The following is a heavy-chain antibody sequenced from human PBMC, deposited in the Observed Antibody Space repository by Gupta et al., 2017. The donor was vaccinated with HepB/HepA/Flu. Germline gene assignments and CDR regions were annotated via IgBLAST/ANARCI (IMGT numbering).Heavy chain of an antibody. CDR1: GGTFSSYA. D-gene: IGHD3-3*01. CDR3: ARALPRRRVLRFLEWLSPDYYYMDV. CDR2: IIPIFGTA. V-gene: IGHV1-69*01. J-gene: IGHJ6*03. Sequence: QVQLVQSGAEVKKPGSSVKVSCKASGGTFSSYAISWVRQAPGQGLEWMGGIIPIFGTANYAQKFQGRVTITADESTSTAYMELSSLRSEDTAVYYCARALPRRRVLRFLEWLSPDYYYMDVWGKGTTVTVSS.